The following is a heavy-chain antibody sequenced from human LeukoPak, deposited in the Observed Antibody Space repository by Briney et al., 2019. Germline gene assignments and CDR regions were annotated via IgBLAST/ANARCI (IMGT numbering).Heavy chain of an antibody. J-gene: IGHJ4*02. V-gene: IGHV4-4*09. CDR3: ARLRVSGTYLYYFDY. CDR2: ILTSGTT. D-gene: IGHD3-10*01. CDR1: NGSISSDH. Sequence: SETLSLTCTVPNGSISSDHWSWVRQPPGKGLEWSGYILTSGTTNYNPSLKSRLTISVDTSKNQFTLKLSSVTAADTAVYYCARLRVSGTYLYYFDYWGQGTLATVSS.